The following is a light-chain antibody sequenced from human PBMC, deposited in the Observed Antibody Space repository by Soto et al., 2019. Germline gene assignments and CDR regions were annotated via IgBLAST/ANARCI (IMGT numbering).Light chain of an antibody. Sequence: PGERATLSCRASQSVSSSYLAWYQQNRGQAPRLLIYGASSRAPGLPDRFGGSGSGTDFTLTISRLEPEDFAVYYCPQYGSARWTFGQGTKVHIK. CDR3: PQYGSARWT. V-gene: IGKV3-20*01. CDR2: GAS. J-gene: IGKJ1*01. CDR1: QSVSSSY.